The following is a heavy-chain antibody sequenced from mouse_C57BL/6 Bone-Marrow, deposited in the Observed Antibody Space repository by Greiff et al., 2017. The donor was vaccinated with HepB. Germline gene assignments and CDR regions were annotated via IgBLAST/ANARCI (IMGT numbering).Heavy chain of an antibody. D-gene: IGHD1-1*01. V-gene: IGHV1-69*01. J-gene: IGHJ3*01. CDR2: IDPSDSYT. Sequence: QVQLQQPGAELVMPGASVKLSCKASGYTFTSYWMHWVKQRPGQGLEWIGEIDPSDSYTNYNRKFKGKSTLTVDKSSSTAYMQLSSLTSEDSAVYYCARGSHYYGSSYSFAYWGQGTLVTVSA. CDR3: ARGSHYYGSSYSFAY. CDR1: GYTFTSYW.